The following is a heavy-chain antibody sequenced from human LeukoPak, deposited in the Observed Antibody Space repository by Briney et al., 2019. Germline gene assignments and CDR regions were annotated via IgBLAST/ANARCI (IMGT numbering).Heavy chain of an antibody. V-gene: IGHV3-23*01. J-gene: IGHJ4*02. D-gene: IGHD5-24*01. CDR2: ISSTDAGT. CDR3: AKDDAWLQFGG. Sequence: GGSLRLSCAASGFSLSSYAMSWVRQAPGKGLEWVSAISSTDAGTYHADSVRGRFTISRDSSKNTLYLQMNSLRAEDAAVYYCAKDDAWLQFGGWSQGTLVTVSS. CDR1: GFSLSSYA.